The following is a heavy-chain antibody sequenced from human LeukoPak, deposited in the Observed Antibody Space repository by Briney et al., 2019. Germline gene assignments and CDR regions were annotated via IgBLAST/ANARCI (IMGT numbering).Heavy chain of an antibody. D-gene: IGHD3-3*01. CDR3: ARVGKDWDYDFWSASSLGYYYMDV. Sequence: SETLSLTCTVSDGSISSHYWSWIRQPPGKGLEWIGYIYDSGSTNHNPSLKSRVTISVDTSKNQFSLKLNSVTAADTAVYYCARVGKDWDYDFWSASSLGYYYMDVWGKGTTVTVS. J-gene: IGHJ6*03. CDR1: DGSISSHY. CDR2: IYDSGST. V-gene: IGHV4-59*11.